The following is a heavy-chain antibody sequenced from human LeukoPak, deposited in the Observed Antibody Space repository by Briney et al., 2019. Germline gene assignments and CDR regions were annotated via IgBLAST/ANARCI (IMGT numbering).Heavy chain of an antibody. CDR3: ARGLVGFDP. J-gene: IGHJ5*02. V-gene: IGHV4-34*01. CDR1: GGSFSGYY. D-gene: IGHD3-16*02. CDR2: INHSGST. Sequence: SETLSLTCAVYGGSFSGYYWSWIRQPPGKGLEWIGEINHSGSTNYNPSLKSRVTISVDTSKNQFSLKLSSVTAADTAVYYCARGLVGFDPWGQGTLVTVSS.